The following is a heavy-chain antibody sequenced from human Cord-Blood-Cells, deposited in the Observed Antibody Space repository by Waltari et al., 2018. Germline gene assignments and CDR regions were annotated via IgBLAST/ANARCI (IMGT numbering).Heavy chain of an antibody. V-gene: IGHV1-69*01. CDR3: ARLAARDAFDI. J-gene: IGHJ3*02. Sequence: QVQLVQSGAEVKKPGSSVKVSCKASGDTSRSYAISWVRQAPGQGLEWRGGIIPIFGTANYAQKFPGRVTITADESTITAYMELSSRRAEDTPVYSVARLAARDAFDIWGQGTMVTVSS. D-gene: IGHD6-6*01. CDR1: GDTSRSYA. CDR2: IIPIFGTA.